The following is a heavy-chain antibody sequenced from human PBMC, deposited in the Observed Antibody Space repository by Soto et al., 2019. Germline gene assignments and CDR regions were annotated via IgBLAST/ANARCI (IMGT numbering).Heavy chain of an antibody. V-gene: IGHV3-7*03. D-gene: IGHD2-2*03. Sequence: EVQLVESGGGLVQPGGSLRLSCAASGFTFRSYWMSWVRQAPGKGLEWVANIKEDGSEKYYVDSVKGRFTISRDNAKNSLHLQMNSLRAEDTAVYYCVGYGVGGSYFDYWGQGTLVTVSS. CDR1: GFTFRSYW. J-gene: IGHJ4*02. CDR3: VGYGVGGSYFDY. CDR2: IKEDGSEK.